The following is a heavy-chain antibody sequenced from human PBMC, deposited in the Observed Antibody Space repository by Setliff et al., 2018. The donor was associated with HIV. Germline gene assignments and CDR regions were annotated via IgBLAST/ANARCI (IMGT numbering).Heavy chain of an antibody. J-gene: IGHJ4*02. V-gene: IGHV4-59*12. CDR3: VRERDDLTGYYQDD. Sequence: SETLSLTCTVSGGSISTYYWSWIRQPPGKGLEWIGSIYFTGSSDNNPSLKSRVTISVDTSKNQFSLKLSSVTAADTAVYYCVRERDDLTGYYQDDWGQGTLVTVSS. D-gene: IGHD3-9*01. CDR2: IYFTGSS. CDR1: GGSISTYY.